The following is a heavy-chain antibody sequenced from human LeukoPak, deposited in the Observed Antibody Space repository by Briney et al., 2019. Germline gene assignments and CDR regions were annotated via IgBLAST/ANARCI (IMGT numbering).Heavy chain of an antibody. CDR3: AKKSGVWLSYFDY. D-gene: IGHD2-8*02. CDR1: GFTFSSYA. J-gene: IGHJ4*02. CDR2: ISGSGGSA. Sequence: GASLRLSCAASGFTFSSYAMSWVRQAPGKGLEWVSAISGSGGSAYYADSVKGRFTISRDNSKNTLYLQMNSLRAEDTAVYYCAKKSGVWLSYFDYWGQGTLVTVSS. V-gene: IGHV3-23*01.